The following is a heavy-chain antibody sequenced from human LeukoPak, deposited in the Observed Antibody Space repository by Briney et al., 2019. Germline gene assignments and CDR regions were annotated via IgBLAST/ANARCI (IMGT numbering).Heavy chain of an antibody. CDR2: IIPIFGTA. Sequence: GASVKVSCKASGGTFSSYAISWVRQAPGQGLEWMGGIIPIFGTANYAQKFQGRVTITADESTSTAYMELSRLRSDDTAVYYCARGGNWNAWFDPWGQGTLVTVSS. D-gene: IGHD1-20*01. CDR1: GGTFSSYA. J-gene: IGHJ5*02. CDR3: ARGGNWNAWFDP. V-gene: IGHV1-69*13.